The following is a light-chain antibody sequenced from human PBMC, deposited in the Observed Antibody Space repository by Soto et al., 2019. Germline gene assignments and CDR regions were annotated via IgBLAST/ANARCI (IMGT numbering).Light chain of an antibody. CDR1: QSISSSY. J-gene: IGKJ1*01. Sequence: EIVLTQSPGTLSLSPGERATLSCRASQSISSSYLVWYQQKPGQAPWLLIYGASSRATGIPDRFSGSGSGTDFTLTISRLEPEDFAVYYCQQYGSSRTFGQGTKVEIK. CDR2: GAS. CDR3: QQYGSSRT. V-gene: IGKV3-20*01.